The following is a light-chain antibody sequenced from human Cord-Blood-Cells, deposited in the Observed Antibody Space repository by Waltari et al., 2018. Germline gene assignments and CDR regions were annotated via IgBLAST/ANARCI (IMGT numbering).Light chain of an antibody. V-gene: IGLV3-1*01. CDR1: KLGDKY. J-gene: IGLJ2*01. CDR2: QDS. Sequence: YERTQPPSVSVSPGQTASITCPGEKLGDKYACWYQQKPGTSTLLVNYQDSQRPSGIPCLFSGSNARTTPPLTIGGTPDMDEADYYCSEWDSSTVVFGGGTKLTVL. CDR3: SEWDSSTVV.